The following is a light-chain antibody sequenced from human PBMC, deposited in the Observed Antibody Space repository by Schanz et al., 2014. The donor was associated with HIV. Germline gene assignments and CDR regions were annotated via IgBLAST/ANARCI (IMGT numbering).Light chain of an antibody. CDR3: HSHTDSGTLM. Sequence: QSVLTQPASVSGSPGQSITISCTGTSSDVGTYDYVSWYQQHPGKAPKLMIYDVSYRPSGVSSRFSGSASGNTASLTISGLQAEDEADYYCHSHTDSGTLMFGGGTKLTVL. CDR2: DVS. V-gene: IGLV2-14*03. J-gene: IGLJ3*02. CDR1: SSDVGTYDY.